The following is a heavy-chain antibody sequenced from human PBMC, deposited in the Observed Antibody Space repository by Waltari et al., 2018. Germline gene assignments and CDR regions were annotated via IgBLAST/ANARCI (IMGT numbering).Heavy chain of an antibody. D-gene: IGHD4-17*01. V-gene: IGHV4-61*01. Sequence: QVQLQESGPGLVKPSETLSLTCTVSGASVSSGSSYWTWVRQPPGKGLEWIGYIYYTGSTNYNPSLESRVTISIDTSKSQFSLKLSFVAAADTAVYYCARDDYAVRALDWGQGTLVTVSS. CDR1: GASVSSGSSY. J-gene: IGHJ1*01. CDR3: ARDDYAVRALD. CDR2: IYYTGST.